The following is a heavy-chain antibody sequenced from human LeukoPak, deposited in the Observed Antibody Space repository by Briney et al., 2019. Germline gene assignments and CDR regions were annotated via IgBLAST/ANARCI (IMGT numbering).Heavy chain of an antibody. CDR1: GGSFSGYY. D-gene: IGHD3-10*01. Sequence: SETLSLTCAVYGGSFSGYYWSWIRQHPGKGLEWIGEINHSGSTNYNPSLKSRVTISVDTSKNQFSLKLSSVTAADTAVYYCARPIWSRKHTSGAFDIWGQGTMVTVS. CDR3: ARPIWSRKHTSGAFDI. J-gene: IGHJ3*02. V-gene: IGHV4-34*01. CDR2: INHSGST.